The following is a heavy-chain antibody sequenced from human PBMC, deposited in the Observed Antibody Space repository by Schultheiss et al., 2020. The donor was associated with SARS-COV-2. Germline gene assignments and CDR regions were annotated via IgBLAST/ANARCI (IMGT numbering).Heavy chain of an antibody. D-gene: IGHD3-3*01. CDR3: ARSYGFWSGYSEPFFDY. V-gene: IGHV4-34*01. Sequence: SETLSLTCDVYSESFSDYYWNWFRQPPGKGLEWIGEINHSGSTNYNPSLKSRVTISLDTSKNQFSLKLRSVTAADTAVYYCARSYGFWSGYSEPFFDYWGQGTLVTVSS. J-gene: IGHJ4*02. CDR2: INHSGST. CDR1: SESFSDYY.